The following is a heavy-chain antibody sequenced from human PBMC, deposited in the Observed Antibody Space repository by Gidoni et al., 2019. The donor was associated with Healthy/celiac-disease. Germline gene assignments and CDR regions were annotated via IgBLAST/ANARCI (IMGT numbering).Heavy chain of an antibody. Sequence: QLQLQESGPGLVKPSETLSLTCTVPGGSISRSSYYWGWLRQPPGKGLEWIGSIYYRGSTYYNPSLKSRVTISVDTSKNQFSLKRSSVTAAETAVYYCARLEARSLHDYWGQGTLVTVSS. CDR2: IYYRGST. V-gene: IGHV4-39*01. D-gene: IGHD6-6*01. CDR3: ARLEARSLHDY. J-gene: IGHJ4*02. CDR1: GGSISRSSYY.